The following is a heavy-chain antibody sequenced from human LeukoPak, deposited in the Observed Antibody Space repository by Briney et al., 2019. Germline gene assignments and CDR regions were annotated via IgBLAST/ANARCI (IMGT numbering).Heavy chain of an antibody. J-gene: IGHJ4*02. CDR3: ALLMMYAIDFDS. CDR1: GFTFRNYA. Sequence: GGSLRLSCAASGFTFRNYAMSWVRQAPGKGLEWVSAISGSGGRTYYADSVKGRFTISRDNSKNRVYLRMNSLRAEDTAIYYCALLMMYAIDFDSWGQGTLVTVSS. CDR2: ISGSGGRT. D-gene: IGHD2-8*01. V-gene: IGHV3-23*01.